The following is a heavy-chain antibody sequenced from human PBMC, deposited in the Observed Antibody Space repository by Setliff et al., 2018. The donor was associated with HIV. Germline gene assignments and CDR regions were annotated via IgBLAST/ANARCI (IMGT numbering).Heavy chain of an antibody. V-gene: IGHV4-34*01. CDR3: ARSTWTRFGGALTQLWPQRGAFGI. J-gene: IGHJ3*02. CDR1: GGSFRGYY. CDR2: INDSGTT. Sequence: NPSETLSLTCDVYGGSFRGYYWSWIRQSPGKGLEWIAEINDSGTTTSNPSLKSRVTISLDTPKNQFSLKLNSVTAADTAVYYCARSTWTRFGGALTQLWPQRGAFGIWGQGTKVTVSS. D-gene: IGHD5-18*01.